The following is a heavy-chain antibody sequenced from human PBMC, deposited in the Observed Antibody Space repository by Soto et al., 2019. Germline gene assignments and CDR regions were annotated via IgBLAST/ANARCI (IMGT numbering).Heavy chain of an antibody. V-gene: IGHV1-46*01. CDR3: ARVRTTGELDY. CDR2: INPSGGST. J-gene: IGHJ4*02. Sequence: ASVKVSCKASGYTFTSYYMHWVRQAPGQGLEWMGIINPSGGSTSYAQKFQGWVTMTRDTSISTAYMELSRLRSDDTAVYYCARVRTTGELDYWGQGTLVTVSS. CDR1: GYTFTSYY. D-gene: IGHD1-1*01.